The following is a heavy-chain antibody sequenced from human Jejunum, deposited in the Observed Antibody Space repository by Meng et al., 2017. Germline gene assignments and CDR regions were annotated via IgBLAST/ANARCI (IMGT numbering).Heavy chain of an antibody. CDR1: GGSTSTYY. J-gene: IGHJ6*02. CDR2: IYHSGTT. D-gene: IGHD2/OR15-2a*01. Sequence: SETLSLTCSVSGGSTSTYYWSWIRKPPGKGLEWIGYIYHSGTTNYNPSLKSRVTISVDTSTNQVSLKLTSVVAADTAVYYCARSTAFDVFSMWGQGTTVTVSS. V-gene: IGHV4-59*01. CDR3: ARSTAFDVFSM.